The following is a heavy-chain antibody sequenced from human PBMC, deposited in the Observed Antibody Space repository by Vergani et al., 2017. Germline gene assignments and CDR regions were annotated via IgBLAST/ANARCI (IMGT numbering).Heavy chain of an antibody. CDR2: FDPSDSYT. V-gene: IGHV5-10-1*01. CDR1: GYSFTSYW. D-gene: IGHD3-10*01. Sequence: EVQLVQSGAEVKKPGESLRISCKGSGYSFTSYWISWVRQMPGKGLEWMGRFDPSDSYTNYSPSFQGHVTISADKSISTAYLQWSSLKASDTAMYYCAGGGGAMVRGVIPIDYWGQGTLVTVSS. J-gene: IGHJ4*02. CDR3: AGGGGAMVRGVIPIDY.